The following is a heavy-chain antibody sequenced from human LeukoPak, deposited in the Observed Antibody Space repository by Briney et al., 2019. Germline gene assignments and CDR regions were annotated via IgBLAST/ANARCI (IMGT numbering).Heavy chain of an antibody. CDR1: GFTFSSYS. Sequence: GGSLRLSCAASGFTFSSYSMNWVRQAPGKGLEWVSSISSSSSYIYYADSVKGRFTISRDNAKNSLYLQMNSLKTEDTAVYYCTRDRGNWKGGWFDPWGQGTLVTVSS. J-gene: IGHJ5*02. CDR2: ISSSSSYI. V-gene: IGHV3-21*03. CDR3: TRDRGNWKGGWFDP. D-gene: IGHD1-20*01.